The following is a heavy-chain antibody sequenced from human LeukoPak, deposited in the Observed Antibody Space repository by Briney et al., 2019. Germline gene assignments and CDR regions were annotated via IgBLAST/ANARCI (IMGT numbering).Heavy chain of an antibody. D-gene: IGHD3-16*01. Sequence: GGSLRLSCAASGFTFSSYAMHWVRQAPGKGLEWVAVISYDGSNKYYADSVKGRFTIPRDNSKNTLYLQMNSLRAEDTAVYYCARDLGGSRDYWGQGTLVTVSS. J-gene: IGHJ4*02. CDR1: GFTFSSYA. CDR2: ISYDGSNK. V-gene: IGHV3-30-3*01. CDR3: ARDLGGSRDY.